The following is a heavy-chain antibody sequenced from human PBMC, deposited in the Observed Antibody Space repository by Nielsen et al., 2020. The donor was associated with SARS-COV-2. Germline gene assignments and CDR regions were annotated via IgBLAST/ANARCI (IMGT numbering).Heavy chain of an antibody. J-gene: IGHJ6*02. Sequence: LKISCAASGFTVSSNYMSWVRQAPGKGLEWVSVIYSGGSTYYADSVKGRFTISRDNSKNTLYLQMNSLRAEDTAVYYCASAASSSWKSATVWGQGTTVTVSS. CDR1: GFTVSSNY. CDR2: IYSGGST. V-gene: IGHV3-53*01. CDR3: ASAASSSWKSATV. D-gene: IGHD3-22*01.